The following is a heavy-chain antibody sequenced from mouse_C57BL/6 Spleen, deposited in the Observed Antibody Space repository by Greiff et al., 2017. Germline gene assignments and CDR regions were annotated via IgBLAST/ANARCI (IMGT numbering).Heavy chain of an antibody. Sequence: IQLQQSGPELVKPGASVKISCKASGYPFTDYTMNWVKQSNGKSLEWIGVTNPNYGTTNYNQKFKGKATLTVDQSSSTAYLQLNSLTSEDSAFYYGARSGLYYFDYWGQVTTLTVSS. CDR1: GYPFTDYT. CDR2: TNPNYGTT. J-gene: IGHJ2*01. V-gene: IGHV1-39*01. D-gene: IGHD3-1*01. CDR3: ARSGLYYFDY.